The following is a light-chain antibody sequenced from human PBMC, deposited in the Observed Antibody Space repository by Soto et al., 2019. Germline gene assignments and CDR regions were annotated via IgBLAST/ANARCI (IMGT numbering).Light chain of an antibody. Sequence: QAVVTQPPSASGTPGQRVTISCSGSSSNIGTNTVNWYQQLPGTAPKLLIYSNNQRPSGVPDRFSGSKSGTSASLAISGLQSEDEADYYCAAWDDRLNAVVFGGGTQLTVL. CDR2: SNN. CDR1: SSNIGTNT. V-gene: IGLV1-44*01. CDR3: AAWDDRLNAVV. J-gene: IGLJ2*01.